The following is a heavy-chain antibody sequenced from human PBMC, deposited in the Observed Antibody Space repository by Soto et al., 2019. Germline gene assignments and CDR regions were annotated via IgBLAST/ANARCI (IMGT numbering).Heavy chain of an antibody. J-gene: IGHJ4*02. V-gene: IGHV4-34*01. CDR3: ARGEQLVLGYDSSGSYFDY. Sequence: SETLSLTCAVYGGSFSGYYWSWIRQPPGKGLEWIGEINHSGSTNYNPSLKSRVTISVDTSKNQFSLKLSSVTAADTAVYYCARGEQLVLGYDSSGSYFDYWGQGTLVT. CDR1: GGSFSGYY. CDR2: INHSGST. D-gene: IGHD3-22*01.